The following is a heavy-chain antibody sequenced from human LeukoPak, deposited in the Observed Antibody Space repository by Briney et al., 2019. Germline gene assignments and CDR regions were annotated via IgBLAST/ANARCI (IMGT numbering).Heavy chain of an antibody. V-gene: IGHV6-1*01. CDR2: TYYRSKWYN. D-gene: IGHD2-15*01. CDR3: ARGWGYCSGGSCHVFDS. J-gene: IGHJ4*02. Sequence: SQTLSLTCAISGDSVSSNSAAWNWIRQSPSRGLEWLGRTYYRSKWYNDYAVSVRSRITVKADTSKNRFSLQLNSVTPEDTAPYYCARGWGYCSGGSCHVFDSWGQGTLVTVSS. CDR1: GDSVSSNSAA.